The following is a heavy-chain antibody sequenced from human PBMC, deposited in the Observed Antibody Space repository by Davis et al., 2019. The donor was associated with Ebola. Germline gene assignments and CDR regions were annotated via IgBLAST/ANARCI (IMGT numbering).Heavy chain of an antibody. J-gene: IGHJ4*02. CDR3: ARDRNDFWSGYHDY. CDR2: IKQDGSEK. Sequence: GGSLRLSCAASGFTFSSYWMSWVRQAPGKGLEWVANIKQDGSEKYYVDSVKGRFTISRDNAKNSLYLQMNSLRAEDTAVYYCARDRNDFWSGYHDYWGQGTLVTVSS. D-gene: IGHD3-3*01. CDR1: GFTFSSYW. V-gene: IGHV3-7*01.